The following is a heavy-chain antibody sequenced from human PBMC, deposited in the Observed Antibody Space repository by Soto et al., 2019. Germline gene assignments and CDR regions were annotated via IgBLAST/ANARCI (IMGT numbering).Heavy chain of an antibody. D-gene: IGHD6-6*01. CDR2: IIPILGIA. J-gene: IGHJ3*02. CDR1: GGTFSSNT. V-gene: IGHV1-69*10. Sequence: GASVKVSCKASGGTFSSNTIRWVRQAPGQGLEWMGGIIPILGIANYAQKFQGRVTITADKSTSTAYMELSSLRSEDTAVYYCAREYSSSPDAFDIWGQGTMVTVSS. CDR3: AREYSSSPDAFDI.